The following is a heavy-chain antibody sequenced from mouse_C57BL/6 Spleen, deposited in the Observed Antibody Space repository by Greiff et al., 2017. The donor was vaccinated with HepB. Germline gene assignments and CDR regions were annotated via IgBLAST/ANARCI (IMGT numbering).Heavy chain of an antibody. D-gene: IGHD4-1*01. V-gene: IGHV1-81*01. CDR2: IYPRSGNT. CDR1: GYTFTSYG. J-gene: IGHJ2*01. Sequence: VHLVESGAELARPGASVKLSCKASGYTFTSYGISWVKQRTGQGLEWIGEIYPRSGNTYYNEKFKGKATLTADKSSSTAYMELRSLTSEDSAVYFCAGEDWDGGYFDYWGQGTTLTVSS. CDR3: AGEDWDGGYFDY.